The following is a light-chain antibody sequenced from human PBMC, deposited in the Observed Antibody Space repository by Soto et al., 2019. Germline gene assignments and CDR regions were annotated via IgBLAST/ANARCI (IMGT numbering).Light chain of an antibody. Sequence: DIPMTQSPSTLSASVGDRVAITCRASDNIAPWVAWYQQKPGKAPKLLIYKAANLSDEVPSRFAGSGSETDYTLTITRLQPDDFATYYCQHYNSFSRTFGQGTKVEV. J-gene: IGKJ1*01. V-gene: IGKV1-5*03. CDR1: DNIAPW. CDR3: QHYNSFSRT. CDR2: KAA.